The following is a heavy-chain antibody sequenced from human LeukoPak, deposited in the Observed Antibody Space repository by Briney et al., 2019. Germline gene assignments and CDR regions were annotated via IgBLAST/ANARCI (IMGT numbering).Heavy chain of an antibody. CDR3: ARDLHDYGDFFDSY. V-gene: IGHV3-21*01. J-gene: IGHJ4*02. Sequence: RGSLRLSCAASGFTFSSYSMNWVRQAPGKGLEWVSSISSSSYIYDADSVKGRFAISRDNAKNSLYLQMNSLRAEDTAVYYCARDLHDYGDFFDSYWGQGTLVT. D-gene: IGHD4-17*01. CDR1: GFTFSSYS. CDR2: ISSSSYI.